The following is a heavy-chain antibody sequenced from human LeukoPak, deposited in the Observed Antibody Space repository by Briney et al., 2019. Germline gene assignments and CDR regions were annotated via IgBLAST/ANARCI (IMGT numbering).Heavy chain of an antibody. Sequence: PSETLSLTCTVSGGSISSYYWSWIRQPPGKGLEWIGYIYYSGSTNYNPSLKSRVTISVDTSKNQFSLKLSSVTAADTAVYYCARVAEDAFDIWGQGTMVTVSS. J-gene: IGHJ3*02. CDR3: ARVAEDAFDI. CDR1: GGSISSYY. D-gene: IGHD2-15*01. CDR2: IYYSGST. V-gene: IGHV4-59*01.